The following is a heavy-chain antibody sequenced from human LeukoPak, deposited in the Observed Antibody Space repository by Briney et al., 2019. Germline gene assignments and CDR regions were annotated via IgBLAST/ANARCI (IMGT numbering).Heavy chain of an antibody. CDR1: GFTFSSYS. Sequence: GGSQRLSCAASGFTFSSYSMNWVRQAPGKGLEWVSSISTSSSYIYYADSVKGRFTISRDNAKNSPYLQMNSLRAEDTAVYYCTREASGSYSYYFDYWGQGTLVTVSS. CDR3: TREASGSYSYYFDY. D-gene: IGHD3-10*01. J-gene: IGHJ4*02. V-gene: IGHV3-21*01. CDR2: ISTSSSYI.